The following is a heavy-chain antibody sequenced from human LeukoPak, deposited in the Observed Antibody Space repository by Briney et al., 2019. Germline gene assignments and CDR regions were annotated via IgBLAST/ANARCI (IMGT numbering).Heavy chain of an antibody. J-gene: IGHJ2*01. Sequence: PSETLSLTCTVSGGSISSYYWSWIRQPPGKGLEWIGYIYYSGSTNYNPSLKSRVTISVDTSKNQFSLKLSSVTAADTAVYYCARVAVDYYDSSGYYGRPYWYFDLWGRGTLVTVSS. V-gene: IGHV4-59*12. CDR1: GGSISSYY. D-gene: IGHD3-22*01. CDR2: IYYSGST. CDR3: ARVAVDYYDSSGYYGRPYWYFDL.